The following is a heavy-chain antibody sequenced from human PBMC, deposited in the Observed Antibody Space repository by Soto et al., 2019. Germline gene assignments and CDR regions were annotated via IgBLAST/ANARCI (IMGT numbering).Heavy chain of an antibody. Sequence: SETLSLTCTVSGGYISSGGYYWIWIRQHPGKGLEWIGYIYYSGSTYYNPSLKSRVTISVDTSKNQFSLKLSSVTAADTAVYYCASGRLAAAGQDYWGQGTLVTVSS. CDR3: ASGRLAAAGQDY. CDR2: IYYSGST. V-gene: IGHV4-31*03. CDR1: GGYISSGGYY. J-gene: IGHJ4*02. D-gene: IGHD6-13*01.